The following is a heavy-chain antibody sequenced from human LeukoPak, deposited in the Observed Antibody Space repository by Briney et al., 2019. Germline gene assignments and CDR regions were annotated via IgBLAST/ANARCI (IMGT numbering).Heavy chain of an antibody. J-gene: IGHJ6*03. CDR1: GGPISSYY. V-gene: IGHV4-4*09. CDR3: AILGLGPYYYYYMAV. D-gene: IGHD2-15*01. Sequence: SETLSLTCTVSGGPISSYYWSCIRQPPGQGLHWIGYIHTSGSTNYNRAVKRRVAISVEASKNQFSPNRGSVTAADTTVYYCAILGLGPYYYYYMAVWGKGTTVTVS. CDR2: IHTSGST.